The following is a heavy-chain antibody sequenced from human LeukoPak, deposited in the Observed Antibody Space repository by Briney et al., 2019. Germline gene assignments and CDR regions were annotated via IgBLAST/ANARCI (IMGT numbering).Heavy chain of an antibody. V-gene: IGHV4-31*03. D-gene: IGHD1-26*01. CDR3: ARVPYSGSYYPDY. Sequence: SETLSLTCTVSGSSISSGGYYWSWIRQHPGKGLEWIGYIYYSGSTYYNPSLKSRVTISVDTSKNQFSLKLSSVTAADTAVYYCARVPYSGSYYPDYWGQGTLVTVSS. CDR2: IYYSGST. J-gene: IGHJ4*02. CDR1: GSSISSGGYY.